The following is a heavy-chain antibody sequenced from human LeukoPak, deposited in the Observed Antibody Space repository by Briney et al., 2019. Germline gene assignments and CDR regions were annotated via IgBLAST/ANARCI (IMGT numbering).Heavy chain of an antibody. V-gene: IGHV3-21*01. CDR2: ISSSSSYI. J-gene: IGHJ4*02. Sequence: GGSLRLSCAASGFTFSSYGMHWVRQAPGKGLEWVSSISSSSSYIYYADSVKGRFTISRDNAKNSLYLQMNSLRAEDTAVYYCARDRLWEPSKQFDYWGQGTLVTVSS. CDR1: GFTFSSYG. CDR3: ARDRLWEPSKQFDY. D-gene: IGHD1-26*01.